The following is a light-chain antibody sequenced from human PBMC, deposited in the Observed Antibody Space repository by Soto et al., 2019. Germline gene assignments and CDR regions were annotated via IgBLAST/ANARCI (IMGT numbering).Light chain of an antibody. CDR1: SSNIGGNS. V-gene: IGLV1-51*01. Sequence: QSALTQPPPVSAAPGQKVTISCSGSSSNIGGNSVSWYQQLPGTAPKLLIYDDNKRPSGIPDRFSGSKSGTSATLDITGFQTGDEADYYCGSWDSSLSAYVFGTGTKVTVL. CDR3: GSWDSSLSAYV. J-gene: IGLJ1*01. CDR2: DDN.